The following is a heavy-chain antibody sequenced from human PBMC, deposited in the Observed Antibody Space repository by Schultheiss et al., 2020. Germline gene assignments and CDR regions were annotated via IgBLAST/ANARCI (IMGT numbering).Heavy chain of an antibody. CDR2: INRDGDIT. J-gene: IGHJ6*02. CDR1: GFTFTSYW. CDR3: ARDRSHDMDV. Sequence: GGSLRLSCAASGFTFTSYWMHWVRQAPGQGLVWVSRINRDGDITAYAASVQGRFTISRDNAKNTLYLQMNSLRAEDTAVYYCARDRSHDMDVWGQGTAVTVSS. V-gene: IGHV3-74*01.